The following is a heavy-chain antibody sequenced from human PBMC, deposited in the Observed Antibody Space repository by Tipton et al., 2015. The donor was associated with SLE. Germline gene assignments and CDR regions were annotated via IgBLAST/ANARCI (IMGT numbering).Heavy chain of an antibody. CDR1: GDSIRSYY. J-gene: IGHJ4*02. CDR2: IFDSGTT. CDR3: ARHFGRSIEFDY. V-gene: IGHV4-59*01. Sequence: TLSLTCTVSGDSIRSYYWSWIRRPPGKGLEWIGYIFDSGTTNYNPSFESRVSMSVDTSRNQISLRLSSVTAADTAVYYCARHFGRSIEFDYWGQGTLVTVSS. D-gene: IGHD3/OR15-3a*01.